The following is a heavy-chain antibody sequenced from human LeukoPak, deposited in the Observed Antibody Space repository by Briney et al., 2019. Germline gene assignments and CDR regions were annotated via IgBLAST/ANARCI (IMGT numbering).Heavy chain of an antibody. D-gene: IGHD3-22*01. CDR3: ATTNDGGGYQWGDFFDF. J-gene: IGHJ4*02. CDR1: GGTSNSHA. Sequence: GASVKVSCKASGGTSNSHAISWVRQAPGQGLEWMGRIIPNLGTTNRAQNFQDRVTLTADKSTNTAYMGLTSLTSDDTAVYYCATTNDGGGYQWGDFFDFWGQGTLVTASS. V-gene: IGHV1-69*04. CDR2: IIPNLGTT.